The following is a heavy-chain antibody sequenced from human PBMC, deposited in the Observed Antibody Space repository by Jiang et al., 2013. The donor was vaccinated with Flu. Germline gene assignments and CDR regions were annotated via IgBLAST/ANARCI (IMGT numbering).Heavy chain of an antibody. CDR1: GGSIRGGGYS. J-gene: IGHJ5*02. V-gene: IGHV4-30-2*01. CDR2: IYHSGTT. CDR3: ARGGDENWFDP. Sequence: SGLVKPSQTLSLTCAVSGGSIRGGGYSWSWIRQPPGRGLEWIGYIYHSGTTYYNPSLKSRVTISVERSKNQFSLRLTSVTAADTALYFCARGGDENWFDPWGQGTLVTVSS. D-gene: IGHD3-10*01.